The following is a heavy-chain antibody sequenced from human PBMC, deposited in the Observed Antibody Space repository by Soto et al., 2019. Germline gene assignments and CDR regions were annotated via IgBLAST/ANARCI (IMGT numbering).Heavy chain of an antibody. V-gene: IGHV1-69*13. D-gene: IGHD3-22*01. CDR1: GGTXSSYA. Sequence: SVKVSCKASGGTXSSYAISWVRQAPGQGLEWMGGIIPIFGTANYAQKFQGRVTITADESTSTAYMELSSLRSEDTAVYYCAGPVAYYYDSSGYRFLQHWGQGTLVTVSS. J-gene: IGHJ1*01. CDR3: AGPVAYYYDSSGYRFLQH. CDR2: IIPIFGTA.